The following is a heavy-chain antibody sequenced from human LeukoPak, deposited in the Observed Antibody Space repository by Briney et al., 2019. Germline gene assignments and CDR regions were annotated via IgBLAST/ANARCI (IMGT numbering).Heavy chain of an antibody. Sequence: GGSLRLSCAASGFTVSSNYMSWVRQAPGKGLEWVSAIYSGGSTYYADSVKGRFTISRDNSKNTLYLQMNSLRAEDTAVYYCARDLATIAHYYYYMDVWGKGTTVTVSS. CDR2: IYSGGST. D-gene: IGHD5-12*01. J-gene: IGHJ6*03. CDR3: ARDLATIAHYYYYMDV. CDR1: GFTVSSNY. V-gene: IGHV3-66*02.